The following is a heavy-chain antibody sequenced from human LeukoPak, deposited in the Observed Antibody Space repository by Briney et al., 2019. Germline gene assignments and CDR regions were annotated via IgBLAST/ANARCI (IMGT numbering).Heavy chain of an antibody. J-gene: IGHJ4*02. V-gene: IGHV3-33*01. CDR3: ARDYGSSTTEIDY. CDR2: IWYDGSNK. Sequence: GGSLRLSCAASGFTFSSYGMHWVRQAPGKGLEWVAVIWYDGSNKYYADSVKGRFTISRDNSKNTLYLQMNSLRAEDTAVYYRARDYGSSTTEIDYWGQGTLVTVSS. D-gene: IGHD6-13*01. CDR1: GFTFSSYG.